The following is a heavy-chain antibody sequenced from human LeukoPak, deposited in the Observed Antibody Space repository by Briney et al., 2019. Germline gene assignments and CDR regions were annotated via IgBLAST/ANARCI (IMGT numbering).Heavy chain of an antibody. Sequence: ASVKVSCKASGYTFTSYGISWVRQAHGQGLEWMGWISAYNGNTNYAKKLQGRVTMNTDTSTSTDYMELRSLRSDDTAVYYCARLDGGGSGWYRFGLDYYYGMDVWGQGTTVTVSS. V-gene: IGHV1-18*01. CDR1: GYTFTSYG. CDR3: ARLDGGGSGWYRFGLDYYYGMDV. CDR2: ISAYNGNT. D-gene: IGHD6-19*01. J-gene: IGHJ6*02.